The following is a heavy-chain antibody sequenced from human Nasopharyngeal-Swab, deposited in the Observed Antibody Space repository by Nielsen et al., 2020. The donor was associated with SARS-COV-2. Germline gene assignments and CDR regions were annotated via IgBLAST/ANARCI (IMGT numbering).Heavy chain of an antibody. D-gene: IGHD6-13*01. CDR3: ARLFSSSWYYHYGMDV. V-gene: IGHV4-39*01. CDR1: GGSISSSSYY. J-gene: IGHJ6*02. CDR2: IYYSGST. Sequence: GSLRLSCTVSGGSISSSSYYWGWIRQPPGKGLEWIGSIYYSGSTYYNPSLKSRVTISVDTSKNQFSLKLSSVTAADTAVYYCARLFSSSWYYHYGMDVWGQGTTVTVSS.